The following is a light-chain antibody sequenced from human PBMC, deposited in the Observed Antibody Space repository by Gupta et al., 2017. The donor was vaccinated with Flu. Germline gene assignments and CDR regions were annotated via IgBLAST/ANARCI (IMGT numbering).Light chain of an antibody. Sequence: QSVLTQPPSVSAATGQKVTITCSGSSSNIEQHYVSWSQQLPGTAPKLLIYNNDKRPSGFPIRFSGSKSGTSATLGITGRQTGDEADYYCGTWDRSRGAVVFGGGTKLTVL. CDR1: SSNIEQHY. J-gene: IGLJ2*01. V-gene: IGLV1-51*01. CDR2: NND. CDR3: GTWDRSRGAVV.